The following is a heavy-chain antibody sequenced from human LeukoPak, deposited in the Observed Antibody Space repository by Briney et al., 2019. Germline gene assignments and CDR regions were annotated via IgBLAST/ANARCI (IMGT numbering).Heavy chain of an antibody. Sequence: PSETLSLTCTVSGGSISSGDHYWSWIRQPPGKGLEWIGEINHSGSTNYNPSLKSRVTISVDTSKNQFSLKLSSVTAADTAVYYCARESSRIAARPGRFDPWGQGTLVTVSS. CDR3: ARESSRIAARPGRFDP. CDR1: GGSISSGDHY. CDR2: INHSGST. V-gene: IGHV4-39*07. J-gene: IGHJ5*02. D-gene: IGHD6-6*01.